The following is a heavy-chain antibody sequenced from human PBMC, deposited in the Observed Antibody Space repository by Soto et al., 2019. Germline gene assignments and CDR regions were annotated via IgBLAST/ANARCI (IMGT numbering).Heavy chain of an antibody. D-gene: IGHD3-9*01. CDR1: GGSISSGDYY. CDR2: IYYSGST. J-gene: IGHJ5*02. CDR3: ARAPVRYFDWSHNWFDP. Sequence: SETLPLTCTVSGGSISSGDYYWSWIRQPPGKGLEWIGYIYYSGSTYYNPSLKSRVTISVDTSKNQFSLKLSSVTAADTAVYYCARAPVRYFDWSHNWFDPWGQGTLVTVSS. V-gene: IGHV4-30-4*02.